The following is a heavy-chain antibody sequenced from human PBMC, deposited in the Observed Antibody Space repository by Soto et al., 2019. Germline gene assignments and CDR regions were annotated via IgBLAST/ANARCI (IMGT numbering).Heavy chain of an antibody. CDR2: INDDGSST. D-gene: IGHD1-26*01. J-gene: IGHJ5*02. CDR1: GFTFSSYC. Sequence: EVQLVESGGGLVQPGGSLRLSCAASGFTFSSYCMHWVRQAPGKGLVWVSHINDDGSSTNYADSVKGRFTISRDNAKNTLCLQMNRLRAEDTAVYYCARDRSRGWFDPWGQGTLVTVSS. CDR3: ARDRSRGWFDP. V-gene: IGHV3-74*01.